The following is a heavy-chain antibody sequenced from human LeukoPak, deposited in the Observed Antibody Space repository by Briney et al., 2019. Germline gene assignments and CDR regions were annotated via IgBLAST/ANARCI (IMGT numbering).Heavy chain of an antibody. D-gene: IGHD6-19*01. CDR1: GYTFTGYY. Sequence: ASVKVSCKASGYTFTGYYMHWVRQAPGQGLEWMGWINPNSGGTNYAQKFQGRVTMTRDTSISTAYMELSRLRSDDTAVYYCARDVLIAVAGSFDYWGQGTLVTVSS. V-gene: IGHV1-2*02. J-gene: IGHJ4*02. CDR3: ARDVLIAVAGSFDY. CDR2: INPNSGGT.